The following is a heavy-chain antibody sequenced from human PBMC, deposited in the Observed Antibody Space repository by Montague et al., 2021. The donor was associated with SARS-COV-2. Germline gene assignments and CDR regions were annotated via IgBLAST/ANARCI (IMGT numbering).Heavy chain of an antibody. Sequence: SETLSLTCAVYGGSLSGFYWTWIRQAPGKGLEWVGEITHGGSTSXSPALKSRLTISLDMSKNQFSLKLDSVTAADTATYYCARSHDYRGNDYFDSWGQGALVIVSS. CDR1: GGSLSGFY. D-gene: IGHD4-23*01. J-gene: IGHJ4*02. CDR3: ARSHDYRGNDYFDS. CDR2: ITHGGST. V-gene: IGHV4-34*01.